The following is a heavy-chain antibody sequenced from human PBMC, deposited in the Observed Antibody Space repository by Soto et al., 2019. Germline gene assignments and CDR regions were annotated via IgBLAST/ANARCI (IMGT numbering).Heavy chain of an antibody. Sequence: QVQLAQSGAEERKPGASVKVSCEATGYTFTAYAMHWVRQAPGQRLEWMGWINPANGNTKYSQKFQGRLTITSDTSANAVYMERNSLTSEDTAMYYCTRSAISPYGGLIGHVDYWGQGNLVTVSS. J-gene: IGHJ4*02. V-gene: IGHV1-3*05. CDR2: INPANGNT. CDR3: TRSAISPYGGLIGHVDY. CDR1: GYTFTAYA. D-gene: IGHD3-16*02.